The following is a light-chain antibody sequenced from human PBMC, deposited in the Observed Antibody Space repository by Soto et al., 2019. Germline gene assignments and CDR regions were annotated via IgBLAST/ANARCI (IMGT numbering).Light chain of an antibody. CDR1: QHISNW. CDR2: AAS. J-gene: IGKJ5*01. CDR3: QQANSFPIT. V-gene: IGKV1D-12*01. Sequence: DVQMTQSPSSVSASLGDRVTLXXRASQHISNWLAWYQQKPGKAPRIXIYAASSLQSGVPSRFSGSASGTDFTLTISSLQPEDFATYYCQQANSFPITFGQGTRLEIK.